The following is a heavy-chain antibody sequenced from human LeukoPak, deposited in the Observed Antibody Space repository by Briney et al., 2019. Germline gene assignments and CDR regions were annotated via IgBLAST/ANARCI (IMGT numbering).Heavy chain of an antibody. CDR1: GYTLTELS. CDR2: FDPEDGET. J-gene: IGHJ4*02. V-gene: IGHV1-24*01. CDR3: ATAPRYCSSTSCYDPQLDY. Sequence: VASVKVSCKVSGYTLTELSMHWVRQAPGKGLEWMGGFDPEDGETIYAQKFQGRVTMTEDTSTDTAYMELSSLRSEDTAVYYCATAPRYCSSTSCYDPQLDYWGQGPLVTVSS. D-gene: IGHD2-2*01.